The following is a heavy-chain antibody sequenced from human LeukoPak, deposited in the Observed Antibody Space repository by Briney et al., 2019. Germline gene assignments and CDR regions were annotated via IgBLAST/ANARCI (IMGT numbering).Heavy chain of an antibody. CDR3: AGYGSARYYYYMDV. V-gene: IGHV4-39*01. J-gene: IGHJ6*03. CDR2: IYYSGST. CDR1: GGSISSSSYY. Sequence: PSETLSLTCTVSGGSISSSSYYWGWICQPPGKGLEWIGSIYYSGSTYYNPSLKSRVTISVDTSKNQFSLKLSSVTAADTAVYYCAGYGSARYYYYMDVWGKGTTVTVSS. D-gene: IGHD3-10*01.